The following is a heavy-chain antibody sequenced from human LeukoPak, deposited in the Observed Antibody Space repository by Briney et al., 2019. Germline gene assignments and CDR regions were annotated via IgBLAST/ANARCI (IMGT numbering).Heavy chain of an antibody. CDR3: ARLAAAGHSDY. D-gene: IGHD6-13*01. CDR1: EFTFGTYA. V-gene: IGHV3-64D*06. J-gene: IGHJ4*02. CDR2: ISSNGRDT. Sequence: GGSLRLSCSASEFTFGTYAMLWVRQAPGKGLEYVSAISSNGRDTYYAASVRGRFSISRVNSNNTLCLQMSSLRPEDTAMYYCARLAAAGHSDYWGQGSLVAVSS.